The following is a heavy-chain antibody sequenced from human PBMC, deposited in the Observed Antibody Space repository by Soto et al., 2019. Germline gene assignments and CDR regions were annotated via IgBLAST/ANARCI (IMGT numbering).Heavy chain of an antibody. Sequence: LRLSCAASGFTFSSYSMNWVRQAPGKGLEWVSYISSSSSTIYYADSVKGRFTISRDNAKNSLYLQMNSLRDEDTAVYYCARDQYSYGRRWYYYYGMDVWGQGTTVTVSS. CDR2: ISSSSSTI. V-gene: IGHV3-48*02. CDR1: GFTFSSYS. D-gene: IGHD5-18*01. J-gene: IGHJ6*02. CDR3: ARDQYSYGRRWYYYYGMDV.